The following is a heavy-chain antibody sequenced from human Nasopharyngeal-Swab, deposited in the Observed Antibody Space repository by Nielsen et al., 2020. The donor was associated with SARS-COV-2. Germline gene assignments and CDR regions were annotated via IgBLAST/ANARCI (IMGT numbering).Heavy chain of an antibody. CDR3: TTATAAAGTYYYDSSGYYYFDY. V-gene: IGHV3-15*07. J-gene: IGHJ4*02. D-gene: IGHD3-22*01. CDR2: IKSKTDGGTT. Sequence: RQRPGKGLERVGRIKSKTDGGTTDYAAPVKGRFTISRDDSKNTLYLQMNSLKTEDTAVYYCTTATAAAGTYYYDSSGYYYFDYWGQGTLVTVSS.